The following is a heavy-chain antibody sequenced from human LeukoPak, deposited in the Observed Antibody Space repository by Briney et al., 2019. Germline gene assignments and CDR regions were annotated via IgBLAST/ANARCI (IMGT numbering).Heavy chain of an antibody. CDR2: INHSGST. D-gene: IGHD3-10*01. Sequence: PSETLSLTCAVYGGSFSGYYWSWIRQPPGKGLEWIGEINHSGSTNYNPSLKSRVTISVDTSKNQFSLKLSSVTAADTAVYYCARAKTRNYGSGSYMGYYFDYWGQGTLVTVSS. V-gene: IGHV4-34*01. CDR1: GGSFSGYY. J-gene: IGHJ4*02. CDR3: ARAKTRNYGSGSYMGYYFDY.